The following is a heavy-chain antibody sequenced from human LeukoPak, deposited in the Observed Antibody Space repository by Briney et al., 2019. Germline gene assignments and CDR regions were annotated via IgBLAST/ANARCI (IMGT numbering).Heavy chain of an antibody. D-gene: IGHD2-8*02. Sequence: ASVKVSCKASGYTFTAYYIHWVLQAPGQGLEWMGWIETNTGATKYAQKFQGRVTITRDTSTGTAYMELSSLISGDTALYYCASEAFCAGGSCNVQRVASWGPGTLVTVSS. J-gene: IGHJ4*02. V-gene: IGHV1-2*02. CDR1: GYTFTAYY. CDR2: IETNTGAT. CDR3: ASEAFCAGGSCNVQRVAS.